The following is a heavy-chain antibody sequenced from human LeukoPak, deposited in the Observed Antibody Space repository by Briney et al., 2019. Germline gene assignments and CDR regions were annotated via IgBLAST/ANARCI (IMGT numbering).Heavy chain of an antibody. J-gene: IGHJ6*02. CDR3: ARDIVVVPAATQYYYYYYGMGV. CDR1: GYTFTSYG. Sequence: ASVKVSCKASGYTFTSYGISWVRQAPGQGLEWMGWISAYNGNTNYAQKLQGRVTMTTDTSTSTAYMELRSLRSDDTAVYYCARDIVVVPAATQYYYYYYGMGVWGQGTTVTVSS. D-gene: IGHD2-2*01. V-gene: IGHV1-18*01. CDR2: ISAYNGNT.